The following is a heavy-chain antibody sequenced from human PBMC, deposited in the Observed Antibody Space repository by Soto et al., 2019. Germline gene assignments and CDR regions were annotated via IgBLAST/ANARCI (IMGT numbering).Heavy chain of an antibody. CDR2: IKRDGSEK. D-gene: IGHD3-3*01. CDR1: GFTFGSNW. J-gene: IGHJ4*02. V-gene: IGHV3-7*03. CDR3: ASLEWESTGYADY. Sequence: EVQLVESGGGLVQPGGSLRLSCAASGFTFGSNWMSWVRQAPGKGLVWVANIKRDGSEKYYVDSVKGRFTISRDNAKNTLYLQVNSLRADDTAVYYCASLEWESTGYADYCGQGTLVTVSS.